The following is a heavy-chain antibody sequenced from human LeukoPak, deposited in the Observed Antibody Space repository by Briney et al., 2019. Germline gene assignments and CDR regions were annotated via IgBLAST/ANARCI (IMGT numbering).Heavy chain of an antibody. CDR2: ISAYNGNT. J-gene: IGHJ4*02. D-gene: IGHD3-22*01. CDR3: ACGIVVAQLDY. V-gene: IGHV1-18*01. Sequence: ASGKVSCKASGYTFTSYGISWVRQAPGQGLEWMGWISAYNGNTNYAQKLQGRVTMTTDTSTSTAYMELRSLRSDGTAVYYCACGIVVAQLDYWGQGTLVTVSS. CDR1: GYTFTSYG.